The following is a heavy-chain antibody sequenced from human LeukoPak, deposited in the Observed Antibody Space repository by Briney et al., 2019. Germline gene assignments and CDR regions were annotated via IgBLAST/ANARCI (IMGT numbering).Heavy chain of an antibody. V-gene: IGHV1-8*03. Sequence: ASVKVSCKASGGTFSSYDINWVRQATGQGLEWMGWMNPNSGNTGYAQKFQGRVTITRNTSISTAYMELSSLRSEDTAVYYCARAYYDFWSGFSRPGWFDPWGQGTLVTVSS. CDR3: ARAYYDFWSGFSRPGWFDP. D-gene: IGHD3-3*01. CDR1: GGTFSSYD. J-gene: IGHJ5*02. CDR2: MNPNSGNT.